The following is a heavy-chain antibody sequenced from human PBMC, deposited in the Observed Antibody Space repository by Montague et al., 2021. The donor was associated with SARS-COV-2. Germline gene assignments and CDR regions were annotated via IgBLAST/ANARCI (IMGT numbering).Heavy chain of an antibody. CDR2: IKPDGTST. J-gene: IGHJ4*02. D-gene: IGHD3-10*01. CDR1: GFTFRRYW. V-gene: IGHV3-74*01. Sequence: SLRLSCAASGFTFRRYWMHWVRQVPGRGLVWVSRIKPDGTSTNYAASVQGRFTISRDNAKNTLSLQMNNLRAGDTAIYYCVRPLWFGDSDYYFDSWGQGTLVTVSS. CDR3: VRPLWFGDSDYYFDS.